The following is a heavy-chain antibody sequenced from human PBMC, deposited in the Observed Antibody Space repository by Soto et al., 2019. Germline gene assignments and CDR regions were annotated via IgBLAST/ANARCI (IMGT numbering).Heavy chain of an antibody. D-gene: IGHD6-6*01. V-gene: IGHV3-48*02. CDR1: GFTFSSYS. CDR3: ARDRPYSSSSGYGMDV. J-gene: IGHJ6*02. CDR2: ISSSSSTI. Sequence: PGGSLRLSCAASGFTFSSYSMNWVRQAPGKGLEWVSYISSSSSTIYYADSVKGRFTISRDNAKNSLYLQMNSLRDEDTAVYYCARDRPYSSSSGYGMDVWGQGTTVTVSS.